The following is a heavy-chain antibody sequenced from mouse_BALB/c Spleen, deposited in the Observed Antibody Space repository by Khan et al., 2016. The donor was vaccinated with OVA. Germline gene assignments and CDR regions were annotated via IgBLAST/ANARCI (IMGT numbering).Heavy chain of an antibody. J-gene: IGHJ3*01. CDR1: GYTFTTYT. Sequence: QVQLQQSGAELARPGASVKMSCKASGYTFTTYTIHWVKQRPGQGLEWIGYIIPSNDYTNYNQKFKDRATLTDDKSSSTAYMQLSSLTSEDSAVYYCVREGAYYRADGWFAYWGQGTLVTVSA. CDR3: VREGAYYRADGWFAY. V-gene: IGHV1-4*01. D-gene: IGHD2-14*01. CDR2: IIPSNDYT.